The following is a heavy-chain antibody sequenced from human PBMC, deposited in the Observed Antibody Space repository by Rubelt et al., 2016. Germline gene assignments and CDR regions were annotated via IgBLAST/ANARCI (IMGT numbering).Heavy chain of an antibody. CDR1: GFTFSSYA. CDR2: ISGSGGSK. Sequence: EVQLLESGGGLVQPGGSLRLSCAASGFTFSSYAMSWVRQAPGKGLEWVSAISGSGGSKYYADSVKGRFTISRDNAKNSLYLQMNSLRAEDTAVYYCARSGCSSTSCYKGDYYYYYMDVWGKGTTVTVSS. J-gene: IGHJ6*03. CDR3: ARSGCSSTSCYKGDYYYYYMDV. V-gene: IGHV3-23*01. D-gene: IGHD2-2*02.